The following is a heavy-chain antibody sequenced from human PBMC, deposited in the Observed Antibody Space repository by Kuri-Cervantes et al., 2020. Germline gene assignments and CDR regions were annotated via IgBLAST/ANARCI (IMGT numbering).Heavy chain of an antibody. Sequence: GGSLRLSCAASGFTFSHYGMHWVRQAPGKGLEWVAIISYDGSNEYYADSVKGRFTISRDNSKNTLYLQMNSLRAEDTAVYYCARDHRTYYDILNGYYPPTSYYGMDVWGQGTTVTVSS. D-gene: IGHD3-9*01. CDR1: GFTFSHYG. V-gene: IGHV3-30*03. CDR3: ARDHRTYYDILNGYYPPTSYYGMDV. CDR2: ISYDGSNE. J-gene: IGHJ6*02.